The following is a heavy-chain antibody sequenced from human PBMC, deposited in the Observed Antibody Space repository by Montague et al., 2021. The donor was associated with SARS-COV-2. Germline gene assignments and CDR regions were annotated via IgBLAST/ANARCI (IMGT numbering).Heavy chain of an antibody. Sequence: SETLSLTCTVSDGSINNYYWSWIWQPPGKGLEWIGDIFYSGSTNYNPSLKSRVTISVDASKNQFSLKLSSVTAADTAVYHCARGGGHSADYYYY. CDR2: IFYSGST. CDR3: ARGGGHSADYYYY. D-gene: IGHD2-21*01. J-gene: IGHJ6*01. V-gene: IGHV4-59*01. CDR1: DGSINNYY.